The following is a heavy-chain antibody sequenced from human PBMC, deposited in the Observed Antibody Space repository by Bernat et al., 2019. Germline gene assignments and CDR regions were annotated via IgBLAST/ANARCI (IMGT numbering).Heavy chain of an antibody. CDR2: IGGSRPNT. J-gene: IGHJ4*02. CDR3: AKVNWNDANGF. CDR1: GFTLGRDD. D-gene: IGHD1-1*01. V-gene: IGHV3-23*01. Sequence: EVQLLESGGGLVQPEGSLRLSCAASGFTLGRDDVNWVRQAPGKGLEWVSGIGGSRPNTFYADSVRGRFTISRDISKNTLYLQMDSLRAEDTAVYFCAKVNWNDANGFWGPGTLVTVSS.